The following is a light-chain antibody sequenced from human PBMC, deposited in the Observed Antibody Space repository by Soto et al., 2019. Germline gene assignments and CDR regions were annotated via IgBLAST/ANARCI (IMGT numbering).Light chain of an antibody. CDR3: QKHNNWPPIT. V-gene: IGKV3-15*01. CDR1: QSVRRK. Sequence: EVVMTQSPDTLSVSPGEPLTLSCRASQSVRRKLAWYQQNPGQAPRLFIYGASTRATGIPARFSGSGSGTEFTLTISSLQSEDLAIYYCQKHNNWPPITVGQGTRLEIK. J-gene: IGKJ5*01. CDR2: GAS.